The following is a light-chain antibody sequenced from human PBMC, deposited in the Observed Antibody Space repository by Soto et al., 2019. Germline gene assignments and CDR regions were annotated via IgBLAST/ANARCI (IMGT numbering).Light chain of an antibody. CDR2: EVS. CDR1: SSDVGGYNY. CDR3: SSYAGSNNLIV. Sequence: QSVLTQPPSASGSPGQSVTISCTGTSSDVGGYNYVSWYQQHSGKAPKLMIYEVSKRPSGVPDRLSGSKSGNTASLTVSGLQAEDEADYYCSSYAGSNNLIVFGTGTKVTVL. V-gene: IGLV2-8*01. J-gene: IGLJ1*01.